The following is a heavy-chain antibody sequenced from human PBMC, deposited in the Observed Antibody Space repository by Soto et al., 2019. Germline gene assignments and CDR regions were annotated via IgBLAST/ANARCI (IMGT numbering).Heavy chain of an antibody. CDR3: TREKGYQLRHDV. J-gene: IGHJ6*02. Sequence: GGSLRLSCEASGFILGGDSMDWVRQAPGKGLEWVSSITSGGNYIFYSDSVKGRFTISRDNAKNSLFLQMDSLKTEDTAVYYCTREKGYQLRHDVWGQGTTVTVSS. D-gene: IGHD3-16*01. CDR1: GFILGGDS. V-gene: IGHV3-21*06. CDR2: ITSGGNYI.